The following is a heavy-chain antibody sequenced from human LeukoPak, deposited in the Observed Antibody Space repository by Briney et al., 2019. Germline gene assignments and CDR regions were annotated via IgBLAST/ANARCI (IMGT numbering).Heavy chain of an antibody. V-gene: IGHV1-24*01. Sequence: GASVKVSCKVSGYTLTELSMHWVRQAPGKGLEWMGGFDPEDGETIYAQKFQGRVTMTEDTSTDTAYMELSSLRSEDTAVYYCATILAQEVQGRITMAEEPSTDTALIEVRRLKSWDKAGLYWAKNFGGLGVRGRGRGLCYWGQGTLVTVSS. D-gene: IGHD3-10*01. CDR3: ATILAQEVQGRITMAEEPSTDTALIEVRRLKSWDKAGLYWAKNFGGLGVRGRGRGLCY. CDR2: FDPEDGET. J-gene: IGHJ4*01. CDR1: GYTLTELS.